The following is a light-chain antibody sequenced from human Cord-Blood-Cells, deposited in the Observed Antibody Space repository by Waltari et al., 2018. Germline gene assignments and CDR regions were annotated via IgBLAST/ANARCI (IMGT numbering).Light chain of an antibody. Sequence: DIVMTQSPDSLAVSLGERATINCKSSQSVLYSAKNKNYLAWYQQKPGQPPKLLIYWASTRESGVPDRFSGSGSVTDFTLTISSLQSEEVAVYYCQQYYSTPYSFGQGTKLEIK. J-gene: IGKJ2*03. CDR3: QQYYSTPYS. V-gene: IGKV4-1*01. CDR1: QSVLYSAKNKNY. CDR2: WAS.